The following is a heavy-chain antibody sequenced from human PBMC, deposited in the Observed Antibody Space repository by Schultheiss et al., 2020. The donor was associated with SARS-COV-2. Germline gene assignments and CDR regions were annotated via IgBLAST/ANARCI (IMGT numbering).Heavy chain of an antibody. V-gene: IGHV4-39*07. CDR3: AREESGYYRVPWFDP. CDR2: IYYSGST. Sequence: SQTLSLTCTVSGGSISSSSYYWGWIRQPPGKGLEWIGSIYYSGSTYYNPSLKSRVTISVDTSKNQFSLKLSSVTAADTAVYYCAREESGYYRVPWFDPWGQGTLVTVSS. J-gene: IGHJ5*02. CDR1: GGSISSSSYY. D-gene: IGHD3-3*01.